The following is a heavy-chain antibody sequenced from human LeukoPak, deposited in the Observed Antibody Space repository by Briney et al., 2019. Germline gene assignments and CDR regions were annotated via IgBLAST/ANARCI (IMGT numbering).Heavy chain of an antibody. Sequence: GGSLRLSSAASGFTFSSYWMHWVRQVPGKGLVWVSRINGDGSTTNYADAVKGRFTISRDNAKNTLYLQMNSLRAEDTAVYYCARSFDYWGQGTLVTVSS. CDR3: ARSFDY. CDR1: GFTFSSYW. CDR2: INGDGSTT. V-gene: IGHV3-74*01. J-gene: IGHJ4*02.